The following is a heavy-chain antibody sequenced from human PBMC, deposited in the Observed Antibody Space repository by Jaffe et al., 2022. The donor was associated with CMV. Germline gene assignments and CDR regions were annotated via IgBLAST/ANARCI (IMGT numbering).Heavy chain of an antibody. J-gene: IGHJ6*02. D-gene: IGHD3-22*01. V-gene: IGHV3-23*01. CDR1: GFTFSNTA. CDR2: ISGSGGTT. Sequence: EVQLLESGGGLVQPGGSLRLSCAASGFTFSNTAMSWVRQAPGKGLEWVSGISGSGGTTYYADSVRGRFTISRDNSKNTLYLQMNTLRAEDTAVYYCGKGAYSSSYYSRVDVWGQGTTVTVSS. CDR3: GKGAYSSSYYSRVDV.